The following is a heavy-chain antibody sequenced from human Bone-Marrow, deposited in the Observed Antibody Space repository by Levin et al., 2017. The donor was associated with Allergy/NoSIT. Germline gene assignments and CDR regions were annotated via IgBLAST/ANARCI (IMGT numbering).Heavy chain of an antibody. D-gene: IGHD2-15*01. CDR1: GDSVSDSY. Sequence: SSETLSLTCTVSGDSVSDSYWTWIRQPPGQGLEWIGHIQNSGSTYYNPSLESRVAISLDTSKNQVSLRLNSVTATDTAVYFCARLTDCFGGACYSYGWLDPWGQGILVTVSS. J-gene: IGHJ5*02. CDR2: IQNSGST. V-gene: IGHV4-4*08. CDR3: ARLTDCFGGACYSYGWLDP.